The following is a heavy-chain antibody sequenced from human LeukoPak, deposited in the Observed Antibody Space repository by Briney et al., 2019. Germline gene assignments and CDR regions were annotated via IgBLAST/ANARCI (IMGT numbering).Heavy chain of an antibody. CDR3: AKVADYYYYYMDV. CDR1: GFTFSSYN. Sequence: GGSLRLSCAASGFTFSSYNMNWVRQAPGKGLEWVSSISTSSSYIYYADSVKGRFTIPRDNAKNSLFLQVNSLSAEDTAVYYCAKVADYYYYYMDVWGKGTTVTVSS. CDR2: ISTSSSYI. V-gene: IGHV3-21*01. J-gene: IGHJ6*03.